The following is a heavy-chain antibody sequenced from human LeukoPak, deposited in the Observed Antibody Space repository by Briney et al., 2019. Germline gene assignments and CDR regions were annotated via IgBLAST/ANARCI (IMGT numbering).Heavy chain of an antibody. J-gene: IGHJ3*02. CDR3: ARVGGVPLGAFDI. CDR1: GGSISSYY. CDR2: MYNSGSTRSA. V-gene: IGHV4-59*01. Sequence: PSETLSLTCTVSGGSISSYYWSWIRQPPGKGLEWIGYMYNSGSTRSANYNPCLKSRVTLSVDTSKNQFSLKLTSVTAADTAVYYCARVGGVPLGAFDIWGQGTMVTASS. D-gene: IGHD3-16*01.